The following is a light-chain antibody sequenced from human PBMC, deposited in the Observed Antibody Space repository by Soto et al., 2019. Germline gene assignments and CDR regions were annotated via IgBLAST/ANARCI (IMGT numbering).Light chain of an antibody. J-gene: IGLJ1*01. V-gene: IGLV4-69*01. CDR3: QTWGTGIHV. CDR2: LNSDGSH. Sequence: QLVLTQSPSASASLGASVKLTCTLSSGHSSYAIAWHQQQPEKGPRYLMKLNSDGSHSKGDGIPDRFAGSGSGAERYPIISSLQSEDEADYYCQTWGTGIHVFGTGTKVTVL. CDR1: SGHSSYA.